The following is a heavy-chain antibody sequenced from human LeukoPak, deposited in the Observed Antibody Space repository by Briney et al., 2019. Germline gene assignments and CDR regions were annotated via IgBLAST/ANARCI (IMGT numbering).Heavy chain of an antibody. V-gene: IGHV3-66*01. CDR2: IYSGGST. CDR1: GFTVSSNY. J-gene: IGHJ5*02. Sequence: PGGSLRLSCAASGFTVSSNYMSWVRQAPGKGLEWVSVIYSGGSTYYADSVKGRFTISRDNSKNTLYLQINSLRAEDTAVYYCARGITIPALRFDPWGQGTLVTVSS. D-gene: IGHD3-3*01. CDR3: ARGITIPALRFDP.